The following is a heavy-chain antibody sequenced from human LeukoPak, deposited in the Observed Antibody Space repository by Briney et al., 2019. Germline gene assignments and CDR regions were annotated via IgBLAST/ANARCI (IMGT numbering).Heavy chain of an antibody. D-gene: IGHD4-11*01. J-gene: IGHJ4*02. V-gene: IGHV3-30*18. CDR3: AKGEMTTATPFDY. Sequence: GGSLRLSCAPSGFTFSRHGMHWVRQAPGKGLEWVAIISNDGSRKYYAHSVKGRFTFSRDNSKNTLYLQMNSLRAEDTAVYYCAKGEMTTATPFDYWGQGTLVTVSS. CDR2: ISNDGSRK. CDR1: GFTFSRHG.